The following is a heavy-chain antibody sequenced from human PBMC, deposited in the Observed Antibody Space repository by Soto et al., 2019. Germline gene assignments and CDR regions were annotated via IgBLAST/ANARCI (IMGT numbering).Heavy chain of an antibody. J-gene: IGHJ6*03. V-gene: IGHV1-18*01. D-gene: IGHD3-10*01. CDR3: ARDLIRYYYGSGSPLGYYYYYMDV. Sequence: ASVKVSCKASGYTFTSYGISWVRQAPGQGLEWMGWISAYNGNTNYAQKLQGRVTMTTDTSTSTAYMELRSLRSDDTAVYYCARDLIRYYYGSGSPLGYYYYYMDVWGKGTTVTVPS. CDR2: ISAYNGNT. CDR1: GYTFTSYG.